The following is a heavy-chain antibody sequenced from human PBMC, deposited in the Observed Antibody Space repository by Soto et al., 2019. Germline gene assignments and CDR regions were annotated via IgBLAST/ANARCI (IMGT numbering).Heavy chain of an antibody. J-gene: IGHJ4*02. CDR3: ARETRWYNFDY. V-gene: IGHV4-31*03. CDR1: GGSISSGGYY. Sequence: LSLTCTVSGGSISSGGYYWSWIRQHPGKGLEWIGYIYFSGSTYYNPSLKSRVTISVDTSKNQFSLKLSSVTAADTAVYYCARETRWYNFDYWGQGTLVTVSS. D-gene: IGHD1-1*01. CDR2: IYFSGST.